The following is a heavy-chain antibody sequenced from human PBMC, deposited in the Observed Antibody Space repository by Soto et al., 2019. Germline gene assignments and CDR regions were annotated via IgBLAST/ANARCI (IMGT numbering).Heavy chain of an antibody. Sequence: QVQLQESGPGLVKSSQTVSLTCTVSGGSINSGDYWWSWIRQPPGKGLEWIGYSYYSGLHNYNPSFKSRVTISVDTSKNQFSLNLDSVTAADTAVYCCARDEGAQSVPFRKLGLWGRGTLVTVSS. CDR1: GGSINSGDYW. D-gene: IGHD3-3*02. CDR3: ARDEGAQSVPFRKLGL. CDR2: SYYSGLH. J-gene: IGHJ2*01. V-gene: IGHV4-30-4*01.